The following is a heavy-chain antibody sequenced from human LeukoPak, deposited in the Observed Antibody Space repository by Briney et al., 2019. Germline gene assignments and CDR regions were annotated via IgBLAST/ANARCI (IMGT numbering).Heavy chain of an antibody. CDR1: GFTFDDYA. CDR2: ISWNSGSI. Sequence: GGSLRLSCAASGFTFDDYAMHWVRQAPGKGLEWVSGISWNSGSIGYADSVKGRFTISRDNAKNSLYLQMNSLRAEDTALYYCAKGGGTGTTSYGMDVWGQGTTVTVSS. V-gene: IGHV3-9*01. J-gene: IGHJ6*02. D-gene: IGHD1-1*01. CDR3: AKGGGTGTTSYGMDV.